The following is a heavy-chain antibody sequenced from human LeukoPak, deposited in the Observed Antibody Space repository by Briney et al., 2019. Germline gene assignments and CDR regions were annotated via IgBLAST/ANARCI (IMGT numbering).Heavy chain of an antibody. Sequence: GGSLRLSCVASGFTVSSTYMSWVRQAPGKGLEWVSVIYSGGSTYYADSVKGRFTISRDNSKNTLYLQMNSLRAEDTAVYYCARGARLTMVRGVIRYSYMDVWGKGTTVTISS. J-gene: IGHJ6*03. CDR2: IYSGGST. V-gene: IGHV3-53*01. D-gene: IGHD3-10*01. CDR3: ARGARLTMVRGVIRYSYMDV. CDR1: GFTVSSTY.